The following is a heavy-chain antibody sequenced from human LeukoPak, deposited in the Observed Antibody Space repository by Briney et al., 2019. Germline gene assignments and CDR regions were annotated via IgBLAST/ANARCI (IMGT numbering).Heavy chain of an antibody. CDR1: GGSISSSSYY. Sequence: SETLSLTCTVSGGSISSSSYYWGWIRQPPGKGLEWIGSIYYSGSTYYNPSLKSRVTISVDTSKNQFSLKLSSVTAAATAVYYCARDRGELALDYWGQGTLDTVSS. V-gene: IGHV4-39*07. CDR3: ARDRGELALDY. CDR2: IYYSGST. J-gene: IGHJ4*02. D-gene: IGHD1-26*01.